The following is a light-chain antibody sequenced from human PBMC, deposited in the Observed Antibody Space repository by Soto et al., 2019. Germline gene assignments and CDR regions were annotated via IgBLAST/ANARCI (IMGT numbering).Light chain of an antibody. J-gene: IGLJ2*01. Sequence: QAVVTQEPSLPVSPGGTVTLTCASSTGPVTSGYYANWFQQKPGQAPRALIYDTSNKHSWTPARFSGSLLGGKVVLTLSGVQPEDEADYYCLLDYGGAVVFGGGTKLTVL. CDR2: DTS. CDR1: TGPVTSGYY. V-gene: IGLV7-43*01. CDR3: LLDYGGAVV.